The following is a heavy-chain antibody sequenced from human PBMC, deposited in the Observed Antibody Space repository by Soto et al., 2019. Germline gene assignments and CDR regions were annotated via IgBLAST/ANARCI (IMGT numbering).Heavy chain of an antibody. V-gene: IGHV3-9*01. Sequence: PGGSLRLSCAASGFTLDDYAMHRVRQAPGKGLEWVSRISWNSGSIGYADSVKGRFTISRDNAKNSLYLQMNSLRAEDTALYYCAKAVGSYGNFDYWGQGTLVTVSS. CDR1: GFTLDDYA. CDR2: ISWNSGSI. CDR3: AKAVGSYGNFDY. D-gene: IGHD5-18*01. J-gene: IGHJ4*02.